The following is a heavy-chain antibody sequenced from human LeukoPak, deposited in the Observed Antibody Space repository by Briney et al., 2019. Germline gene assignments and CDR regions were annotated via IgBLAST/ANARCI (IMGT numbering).Heavy chain of an antibody. CDR1: GFTFSDYY. V-gene: IGHV3-11*04. CDR2: ISSSGSTI. CDR3: ARVVKEDWFDP. Sequence: GGSLRLSCAASGFTFSDYYMSWIRQAPGKGLGWVSYISSSGSTIYYADSVKGRFTISRDNAKNSLYLQMNSLRAGHTAVYYCARVVKEDWFDPWGQGTLVTVSS. J-gene: IGHJ5*02.